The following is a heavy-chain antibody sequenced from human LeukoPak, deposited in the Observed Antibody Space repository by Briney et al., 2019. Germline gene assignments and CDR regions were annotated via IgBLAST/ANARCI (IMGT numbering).Heavy chain of an antibody. CDR1: GGSISSSGYY. D-gene: IGHD3-22*01. V-gene: IGHV4-30-4*08. J-gene: IGHJ4*02. CDR3: ARADYYDSSGYASPHY. Sequence: SETLSLTCTVSGGSISSSGYYWSWIRQPPGKGLEWIGYIYYSGSTYYNPSLKSRVTISVDTSKNQFSLKLSSVTAADTAVYYCARADYYDSSGYASPHYWGQGTLVTVSS. CDR2: IYYSGST.